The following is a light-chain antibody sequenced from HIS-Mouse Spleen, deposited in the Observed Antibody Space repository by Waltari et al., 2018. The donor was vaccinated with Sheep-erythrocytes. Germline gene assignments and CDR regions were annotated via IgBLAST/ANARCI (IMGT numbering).Light chain of an antibody. Sequence: QSALTQPASVSGSPGQSITISCTGTSSDVGSYNLVSWYQQHPGKAPKLMIYDVSKRPSGVPDRFSGSKSGNTASRTISGLQAEDEADYYCCSYAGSYNHVFATGTKVTVL. CDR1: SSDVGSYNL. J-gene: IGLJ1*01. V-gene: IGLV2-23*02. CDR2: DVS. CDR3: CSYAGSYNHV.